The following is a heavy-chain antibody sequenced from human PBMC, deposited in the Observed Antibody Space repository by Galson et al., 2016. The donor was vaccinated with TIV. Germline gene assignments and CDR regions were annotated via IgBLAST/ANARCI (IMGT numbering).Heavy chain of an antibody. J-gene: IGHJ3*01. Sequence: SLRLSCATSGFTFSNYGMYWVRQAPGKGLEWVALIWYDGNAKFYADSVKGRFTISRDNSRNTLFLQMHSLRVEDTAVYYCAKRKNYGGDAFEDWGQGTLVTVSS. CDR1: GFTFSNYG. D-gene: IGHD2-21*01. V-gene: IGHV3-33*06. CDR2: IWYDGNAK. CDR3: AKRKNYGGDAFED.